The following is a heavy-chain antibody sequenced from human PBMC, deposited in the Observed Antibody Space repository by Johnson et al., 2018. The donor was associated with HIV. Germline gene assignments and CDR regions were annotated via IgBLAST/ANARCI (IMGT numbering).Heavy chain of an antibody. D-gene: IGHD2-15*01. J-gene: IGHJ3*02. CDR1: GFTFSNYG. CDR3: AKAPMVAPPANAFDI. V-gene: IGHV3-30*02. Sequence: QVQLVESEGGVVQPGGSLRLSCAASGFTFSNYGMHWVRQAPGKGLEWVAFIRYDGTNKYYADSVKGRFPISRDNSKNTLYLQMNSLRAEDTAVYYCAKAPMVAPPANAFDICVQGTMVTVST. CDR2: IRYDGTNK.